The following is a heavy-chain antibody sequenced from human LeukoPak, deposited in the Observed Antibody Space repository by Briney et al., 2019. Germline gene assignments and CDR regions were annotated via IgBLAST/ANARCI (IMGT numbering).Heavy chain of an antibody. CDR1: GGSFSGYH. V-gene: IGHV4-34*01. Sequence: PSETLSLTCAVYGGSFSGYHWSWIRQPPGKGLEWIGEINHSGSTNYNPSLKSRVTISVDTSKNQFSLKLSSVTAADTAVYYCARGFLNTSFNFDYWGQGTLVTVSS. CDR3: ARGFLNTSFNFDY. D-gene: IGHD2/OR15-2a*01. CDR2: INHSGST. J-gene: IGHJ4*02.